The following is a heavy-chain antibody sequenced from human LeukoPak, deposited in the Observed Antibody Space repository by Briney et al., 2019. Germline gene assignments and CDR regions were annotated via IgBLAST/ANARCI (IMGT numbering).Heavy chain of an antibody. CDR1: GFTFSSYG. J-gene: IGHJ4*02. D-gene: IGHD3-22*01. CDR3: ARVRADSSGHDIDY. V-gene: IGHV3-33*01. CDR2: IWYDGSNK. Sequence: GGSLRLSCAASGFTFSSYGMHWVRQAPGKGLEWVAVIWYDGSNKYYADSVKGRFTISRDNSKNTLYLQMNSLRAVDTAVYYCARVRADSSGHDIDYWGQGTLVTVSS.